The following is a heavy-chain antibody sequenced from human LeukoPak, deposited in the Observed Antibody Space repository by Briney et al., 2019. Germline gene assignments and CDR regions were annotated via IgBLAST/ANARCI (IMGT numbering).Heavy chain of an antibody. V-gene: IGHV4-59*01. Sequence: SETLSLTCTVSGGSIRSYYWSWIRQPPGNRLEWIGHIYYSGTPTTTYNPSLKSRVTISVDTSKNQFSLKLSSVTAADTAVYYCAGAGGFNSGYIFWGQGTLVTVSS. J-gene: IGHJ4*02. CDR3: AGAGGFNSGYIF. CDR1: GGSIRSYY. D-gene: IGHD3-22*01. CDR2: IYYSGTP.